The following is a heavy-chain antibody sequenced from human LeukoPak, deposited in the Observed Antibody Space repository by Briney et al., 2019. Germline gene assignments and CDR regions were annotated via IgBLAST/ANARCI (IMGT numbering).Heavy chain of an antibody. D-gene: IGHD3-10*01. CDR2: ISSSSSTI. V-gene: IGHV3-48*03. CDR3: ATELLWFGELFRDFDY. CDR1: GFTFSSYE. J-gene: IGHJ4*02. Sequence: QPGGSLLLSCAASGFTFSSYEMNWVRQAPGKGLEWVSYISSSSSTIYYADSVKGRFTISRDNAKNSLYLQMNSLRAEDTAVYYCATELLWFGELFRDFDYWGQGTLVTVSS.